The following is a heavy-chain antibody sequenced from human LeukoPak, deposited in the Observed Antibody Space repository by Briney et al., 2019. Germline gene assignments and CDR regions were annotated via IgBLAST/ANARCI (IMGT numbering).Heavy chain of an antibody. Sequence: SETLSLTCTVSGGSISSRSYYWGWIRQPPGKGLEWIGTIYYSGSTYYNPSLKSRVTISVDTSKNQFSLKLSSVTAADTAVYYCARRDDLLYYDSSGYYHPNWFDPWGQGTLVTVSS. V-gene: IGHV4-39*01. J-gene: IGHJ5*02. CDR1: GGSISSRSYY. CDR3: ARRDDLLYYDSSGYYHPNWFDP. CDR2: IYYSGST. D-gene: IGHD3-22*01.